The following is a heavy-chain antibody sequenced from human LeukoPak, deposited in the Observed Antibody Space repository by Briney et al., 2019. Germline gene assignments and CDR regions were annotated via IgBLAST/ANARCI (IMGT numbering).Heavy chain of an antibody. D-gene: IGHD1-26*01. J-gene: IGHJ6*02. Sequence: GGSLRLSCAASGFIVSNNYMSWARQAPGKGLEWVSITSSRGTTYYADSVKGRFTISRDSSQNTLYLQMYSLRAEDTAVYYCATRGRSGYYYGMDVWGQGTTVTVSS. CDR3: ATRGRSGYYYGMDV. CDR1: GFIVSNNY. CDR2: TSSRGTT. V-gene: IGHV3-66*01.